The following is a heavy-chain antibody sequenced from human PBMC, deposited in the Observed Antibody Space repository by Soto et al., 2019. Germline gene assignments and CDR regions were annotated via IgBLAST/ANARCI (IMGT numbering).Heavy chain of an antibody. Sequence: PGESLKISCAASGFTFSSYAMSWVRQAPGKGLEWVSAISGSGGSTYYADSVKGRFTISRDNSKNTLYLQMNSLRAEDTAVYYCAKDIHWFPRSFDYWGQGTLVTVSS. CDR3: AKDIHWFPRSFDY. CDR2: ISGSGGST. V-gene: IGHV3-23*01. CDR1: GFTFSSYA. D-gene: IGHD3-9*01. J-gene: IGHJ4*02.